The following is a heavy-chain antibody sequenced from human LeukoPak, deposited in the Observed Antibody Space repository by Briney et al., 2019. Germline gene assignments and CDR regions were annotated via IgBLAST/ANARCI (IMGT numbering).Heavy chain of an antibody. J-gene: IGHJ6*02. CDR2: ISSSGSTI. CDR1: GFTFSDYY. V-gene: IGHV3-11*01. D-gene: IGHD3-9*01. CDR3: ARDRARTYYDILTGYYIGMYGMDV. Sequence: PGGSLRLSCAASGFTFSDYYMSWIRQAPGKGLEWVSYISSSGSTIYYADSVKGRFTISRDNAKNSLYLQMNSLRAEDTAVYYCARDRARTYYDILTGYYIGMYGMDVWGQGTTVTVSS.